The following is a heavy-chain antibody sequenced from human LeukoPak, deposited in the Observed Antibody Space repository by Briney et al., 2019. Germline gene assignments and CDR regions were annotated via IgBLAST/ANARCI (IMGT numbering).Heavy chain of an antibody. CDR1: GGSISSYY. D-gene: IGHD5-12*01. J-gene: IGHJ6*02. CDR3: ARGGSGYDSFYYYGMDV. V-gene: IGHV4-59*01. Sequence: SETLSLTCTVSGGSISSYYWSWIRQPPGKGLEWIGYIYDSGSTNYNPSLKSRVTISVDTSKNQFSLKLSSVTAADTTVYYCARGGSGYDSFYYYGMDVWGQGTTVTVSS. CDR2: IYDSGST.